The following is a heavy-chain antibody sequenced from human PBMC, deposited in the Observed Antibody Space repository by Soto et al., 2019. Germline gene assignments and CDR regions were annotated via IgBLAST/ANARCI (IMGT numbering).Heavy chain of an antibody. Sequence: EVQLVETGGGLIQPGGSLRLSCAASGFTVSSNYMSWVRQAPGKGLEWVSVIYSGGSTYYADSVKGRFTISRDNSKNTLYPQMNSLRAEDSAVYYCASYDFWSGSLGYWGQGTLVTVSS. CDR1: GFTVSSNY. CDR2: IYSGGST. CDR3: ASYDFWSGSLGY. J-gene: IGHJ4*02. D-gene: IGHD3-3*01. V-gene: IGHV3-53*02.